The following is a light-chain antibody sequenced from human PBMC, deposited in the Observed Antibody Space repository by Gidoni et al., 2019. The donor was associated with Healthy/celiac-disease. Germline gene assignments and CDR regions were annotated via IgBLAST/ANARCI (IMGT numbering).Light chain of an antibody. V-gene: IGKV3-11*01. Sequence: EIVLTHSPATLSWSPGERATLSCRASQSVSSYFAWYQQKPGQAPRLLIYDASNRATGIPARFSGSGSGTDFTLTISSLEPEDFAVYYCQQRSNWPPEITFGPGTKVDIK. J-gene: IGKJ3*01. CDR3: QQRSNWPPEIT. CDR2: DAS. CDR1: QSVSSY.